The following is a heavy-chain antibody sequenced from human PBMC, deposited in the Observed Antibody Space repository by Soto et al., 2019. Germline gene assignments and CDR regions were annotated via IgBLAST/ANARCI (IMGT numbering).Heavy chain of an antibody. J-gene: IGHJ4*02. D-gene: IGHD3-3*01. Sequence: QVQLVQSGAEVKKPGSSVKVSCKASGGTFSSYAISWVRQAPGQGLEWMGGIIPIFGTANYAQKFQGRVTITADESTSTANVELRSRRSEDTAVYYWAGEEYYYFWSGYFDYWGQGTLVTVS. CDR3: AGEEYYYFWSGYFDY. CDR1: GGTFSSYA. V-gene: IGHV1-69*12. CDR2: IIPIFGTA.